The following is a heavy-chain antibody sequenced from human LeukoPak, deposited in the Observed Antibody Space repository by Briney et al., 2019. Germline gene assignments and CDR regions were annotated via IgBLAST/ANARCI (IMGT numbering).Heavy chain of an antibody. D-gene: IGHD5-18*01. CDR3: AKDSGGEYSYGLFDY. CDR1: GFTFSSYA. J-gene: IGHJ4*02. Sequence: GGSLRLSCAASGFTFSSYAMSWVRQAPGKGLEWVSAISGSGGSTYYADSVKGRFTISRDNSKNTLYLQMNSLRAEDTAVYYCAKDSGGEYSYGLFDYWGQGTLVTVSS. CDR2: ISGSGGST. V-gene: IGHV3-23*01.